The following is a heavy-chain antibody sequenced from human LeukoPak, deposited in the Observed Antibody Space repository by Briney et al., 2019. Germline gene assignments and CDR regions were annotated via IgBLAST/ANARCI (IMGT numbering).Heavy chain of an antibody. CDR2: LYSGGKT. J-gene: IGHJ4*02. V-gene: IGHV3-53*01. Sequence: GGSLRLSCAASGFTVCNNYMSWVRQAPGKGLEWVSLLYSGGKTSYADSVKGRFTISRDNSKNTLFLQMNSLRAEDMGVYYCGVYSSLHYWGQGTLDTVSS. CDR1: GFTVCNNY. D-gene: IGHD3-22*01. CDR3: GVYSSLHY.